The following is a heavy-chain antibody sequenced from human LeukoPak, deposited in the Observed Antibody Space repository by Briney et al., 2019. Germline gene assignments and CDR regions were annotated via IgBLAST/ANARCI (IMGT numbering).Heavy chain of an antibody. CDR2: IYPGDSDT. V-gene: IGHV5-51*01. J-gene: IGHJ6*02. CDR1: GYSYTSYW. Sequence: GESLKISCKGSGYSYTSYWIGWVRQMPGKGLEWMGIIYPGDSDTRYSPSFQGQVTISADKSISTAYLQWSSLKASDTAMYYCASGVVEDEWYYYGMDVWGQGTTVTVSS. D-gene: IGHD2-2*01. CDR3: ASGVVEDEWYYYGMDV.